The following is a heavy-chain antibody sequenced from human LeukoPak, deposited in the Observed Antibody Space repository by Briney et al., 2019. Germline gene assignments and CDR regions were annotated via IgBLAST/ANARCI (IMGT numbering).Heavy chain of an antibody. CDR3: ARGRGPYYYYYYYMDV. Sequence: GGSLRLSXAASGFTFSSYEMNWVRQAPGKGLEWVSDISSSGSTIYYADSVKGRFTISRDNAKNSLYLQMNSLRAEDTAVYYCARGRGPYYYYYYYMDVWGKGTTVTVSS. CDR1: GFTFSSYE. J-gene: IGHJ6*03. CDR2: ISSSGSTI. V-gene: IGHV3-48*03. D-gene: IGHD5-24*01.